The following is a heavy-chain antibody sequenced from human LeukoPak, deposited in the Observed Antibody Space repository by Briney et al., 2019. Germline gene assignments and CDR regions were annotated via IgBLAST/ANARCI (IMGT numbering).Heavy chain of an antibody. D-gene: IGHD6-19*01. J-gene: IGHJ4*02. Sequence: GGSLRLSCAASGFTFSSYAMSWVRQAPGKGLERVSGISGSGGSSHYADSVKGRFTISRDNSKNTLYLQMNSLRAEDTALYYCAKGAGWYYYFDYWGQGTLVTVSS. CDR2: ISGSGGSS. CDR3: AKGAGWYYYFDY. V-gene: IGHV3-23*01. CDR1: GFTFSSYA.